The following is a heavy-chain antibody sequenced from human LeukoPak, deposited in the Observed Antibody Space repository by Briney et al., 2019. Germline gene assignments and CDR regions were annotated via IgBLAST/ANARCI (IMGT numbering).Heavy chain of an antibody. J-gene: IGHJ3*02. CDR1: GFTFSNYW. D-gene: IGHD1-26*01. CDR2: ISSSGSTI. Sequence: GGSLRLSCAASGFTFSNYWMHWVRQAPGKGQERVSYISSSGSTIYYADSVKGRFTISRDNAKNSLYLQMNSLRAEDTAVYYCARARVGATVGAFDIWGQGTMVTVSS. V-gene: IGHV3-11*01. CDR3: ARARVGATVGAFDI.